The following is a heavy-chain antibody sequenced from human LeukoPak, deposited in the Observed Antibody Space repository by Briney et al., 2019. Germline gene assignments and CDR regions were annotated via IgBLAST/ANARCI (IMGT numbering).Heavy chain of an antibody. D-gene: IGHD3-22*01. J-gene: IGHJ4*02. CDR2: INGGSGNT. CDR3: ANPRYDSSGYYYVD. CDR1: GYTFTSYG. Sequence: ASVKVSCTASGYTFTSYGISWVRQAPGQGLEWMGWINGGSGNTKYSPEFQGRVTITRDTSASTAYMELSSLRSEDTAVYYCANPRYDSSGYYYVDWGQGTLVTVSS. V-gene: IGHV1-18*01.